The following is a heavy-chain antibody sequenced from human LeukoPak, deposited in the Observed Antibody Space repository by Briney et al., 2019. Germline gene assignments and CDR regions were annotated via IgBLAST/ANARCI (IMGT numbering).Heavy chain of an antibody. J-gene: IGHJ4*02. Sequence: ASVKVSCKASGYTFTGYYIHWVRQAPGQGLEWMGWINPNSGGTNYAQKFQGRVTMTRDTSISTAYMELRSLRSDDTAVYYCARESVLRYFDWLLPPGLSYFDYWGQGTLVTVSS. V-gene: IGHV1-2*02. CDR3: ARESVLRYFDWLLPPGLSYFDY. CDR1: GYTFTGYY. CDR2: INPNSGGT. D-gene: IGHD3-9*01.